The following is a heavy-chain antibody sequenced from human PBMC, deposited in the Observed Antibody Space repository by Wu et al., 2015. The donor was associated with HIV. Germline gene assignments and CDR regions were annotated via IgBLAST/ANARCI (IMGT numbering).Heavy chain of an antibody. CDR1: GGTFSSYA. Sequence: QVQLVQSGAEVKKPGSSVKVSCKASGGTFSSYAISWVRQAPGQGLEWMGRIIPIFGTAKLRTEVPGQSHDYRGRIHEHSLHGAEQPVDLRTRPCINCARDSPIAAAGTIDYWGQGTLVTRLL. V-gene: IGHV1-69*13. D-gene: IGHD6-13*01. J-gene: IGHJ4*02. CDR2: IIPIFGTA. CDR3: ARDSPIAAAGTIDY.